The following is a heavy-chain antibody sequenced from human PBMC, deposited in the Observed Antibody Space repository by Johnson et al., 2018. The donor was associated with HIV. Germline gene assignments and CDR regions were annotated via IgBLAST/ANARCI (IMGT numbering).Heavy chain of an antibody. Sequence: VESGGGVVQPGGSLRLSCAASGFTFSSYGMHWVRQAPGKGLEWVAFIRYDGSNKYYVDSLKGRFTISRDNAKNSLYLQMNSLRAEDTAVYYCATFGGGSFHAFDIWGQGTKVTVSS. J-gene: IGHJ3*02. CDR2: IRYDGSNK. CDR1: GFTFSSYG. CDR3: ATFGGGSFHAFDI. V-gene: IGHV3-30*02. D-gene: IGHD1-26*01.